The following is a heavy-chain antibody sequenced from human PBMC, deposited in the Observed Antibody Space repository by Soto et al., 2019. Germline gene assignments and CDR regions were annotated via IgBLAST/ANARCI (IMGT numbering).Heavy chain of an antibody. CDR1: GFTFSSYS. V-gene: IGHV3-48*01. D-gene: IGHD3-10*01. CDR3: ARXXXXXXEIGWFDP. CDR2: ISSSSSTI. Sequence: EVQLVESGGGLVQPGGSLRLSCAASGFTFSSYSMNWVRQAPGKGLEWVSYISSSSSTIYYADSVKGRFTISRENAKNSLYLQMNSXRAXXTAVYYCARXXXXXXEIGWFDPWGQGTLVTVSS. J-gene: IGHJ5*02.